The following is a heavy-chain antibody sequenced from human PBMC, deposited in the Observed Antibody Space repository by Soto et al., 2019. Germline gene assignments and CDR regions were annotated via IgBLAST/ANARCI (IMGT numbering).Heavy chain of an antibody. D-gene: IGHD5-12*01. CDR1: GGSISSGGYS. Sequence: LQLQESGSGLVKPSQTLSLTCAVSGGSISSGGYSWSWIRQPPGKGLEWIGYIYHSGSTYYNPSLKSRVTISVDRSKNQFSLKLSSVTAADTAVYYCARGGIVATRSWFDPWGQGTLVTVSS. J-gene: IGHJ5*02. CDR3: ARGGIVATRSWFDP. CDR2: IYHSGST. V-gene: IGHV4-30-2*01.